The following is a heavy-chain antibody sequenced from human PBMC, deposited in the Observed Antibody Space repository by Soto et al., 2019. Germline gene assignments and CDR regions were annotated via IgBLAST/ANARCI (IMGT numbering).Heavy chain of an antibody. CDR3: ARRGYTARGLADV. CDR1: GGSISSSSYY. J-gene: IGHJ6*02. CDR2: IYYSGST. Sequence: SETLSLTCTVSGGSISSSSYYWGWIRQPPGRGLEWIGSIYYSGSTYYNPSLKSRVTISVDTSKNQFSLKLSSVTAADTAVYYCARRGYTARGLADVWGQGTTVTVSS. V-gene: IGHV4-39*01. D-gene: IGHD5-18*01.